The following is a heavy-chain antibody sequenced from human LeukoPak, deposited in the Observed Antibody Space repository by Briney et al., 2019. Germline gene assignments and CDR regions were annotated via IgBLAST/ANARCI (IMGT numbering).Heavy chain of an antibody. D-gene: IGHD2-2*01. V-gene: IGHV3-30*18. CDR3: AKAPGGCSSPSCYSLDY. Sequence: GRSLRLSCAASGFTFSSYGMHWVRQAPGKGLEWVAVISYDGSNKYYADSVKGRFTISRDNSKNTLYLQMNSLRAEDTAVYCCAKAPGGCSSPSCYSLDYWGQGALVTVSS. CDR2: ISYDGSNK. CDR1: GFTFSSYG. J-gene: IGHJ4*02.